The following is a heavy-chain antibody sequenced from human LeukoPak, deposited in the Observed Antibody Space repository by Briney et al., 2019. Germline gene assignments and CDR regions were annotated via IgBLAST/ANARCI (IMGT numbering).Heavy chain of an antibody. CDR3: ASSKGFDY. J-gene: IGHJ4*02. V-gene: IGHV3-7*01. CDR2: INLDGSEK. CDR1: GFTFSSHW. Sequence: GGTLRLSCAASGFTFSSHWMNWVRQAPGKGLEWVANINLDGSEKYYVDSVKGRFTISRDNAKNSLYLQMNSLRAEDTAVYYCASSKGFDYWGQGTLVTVSS.